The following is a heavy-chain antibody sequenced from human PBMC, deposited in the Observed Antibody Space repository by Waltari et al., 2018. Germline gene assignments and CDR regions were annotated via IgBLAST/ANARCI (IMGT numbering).Heavy chain of an antibody. CDR1: GGSISSSSYY. V-gene: IGHV4-39*01. CDR3: ARSIAAGDYFDY. Sequence: QLQLQESGPGLVKPSETLSPTCTVSGGSISSSSYYWGWIRQPPGKGLEWIGSIYYSGSTYYNPSLKSRVTISVDTSKNQFSLKLSSVTAADTAVYYCARSIAAGDYFDYWGQGTLVTVSS. CDR2: IYYSGST. J-gene: IGHJ4*02. D-gene: IGHD6-25*01.